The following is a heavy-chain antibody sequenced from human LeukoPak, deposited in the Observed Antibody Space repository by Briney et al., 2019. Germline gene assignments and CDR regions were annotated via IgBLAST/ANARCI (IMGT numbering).Heavy chain of an antibody. D-gene: IGHD3-10*01. Sequence: GRSLRLSCAASGFTFDDYAMHWVRQAPGKGLEWVSGISGNSGSIGYADSVKGRFTISRDNAKNSLYLQMNSLRAEDTALYYCAKGTMVRAYYYYYGMDVWGQGTTVTVSS. V-gene: IGHV3-9*01. J-gene: IGHJ6*02. CDR2: ISGNSGSI. CDR1: GFTFDDYA. CDR3: AKGTMVRAYYYYYGMDV.